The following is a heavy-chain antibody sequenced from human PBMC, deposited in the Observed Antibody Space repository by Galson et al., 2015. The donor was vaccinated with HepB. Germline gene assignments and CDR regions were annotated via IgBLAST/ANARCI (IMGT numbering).Heavy chain of an antibody. Sequence: QSGAEVKKPGESLKISCTGSGYSFTSFWIAWVRQTPGKGLEWMGIIYPGDSDTRYSPSFQGQVTISVDKSINTAYLQWSSLEASDTAMYYCARGSQYCNGQSCRFDSWGQGSLVTVSS. V-gene: IGHV5-51*01. CDR1: GYSFTSFW. CDR3: ARGSQYCNGQSCRFDS. D-gene: IGHD2-15*01. CDR2: IYPGDSDT. J-gene: IGHJ4*02.